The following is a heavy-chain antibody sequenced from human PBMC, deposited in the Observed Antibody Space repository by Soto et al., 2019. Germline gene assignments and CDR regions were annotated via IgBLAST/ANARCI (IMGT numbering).Heavy chain of an antibody. V-gene: IGHV4-31*03. CDR1: GGSISSGGYY. D-gene: IGHD6-19*01. CDR3: ARDFTDSSGPTLGMGV. Sequence: QVQLQESGPGLVKPSQTLSLTCTVSGGSISSGGYYWSWIRQHPGKGLEWIGYIYYSGSTYYNPSLTSRVTISVDTSKSQSALKLSSVTAADTAVYYCARDFTDSSGPTLGMGVWGQGTTVTVSS. CDR2: IYYSGST. J-gene: IGHJ6*02.